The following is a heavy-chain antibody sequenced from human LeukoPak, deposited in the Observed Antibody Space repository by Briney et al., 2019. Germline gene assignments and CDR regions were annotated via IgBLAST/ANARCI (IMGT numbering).Heavy chain of an antibody. CDR1: GGSFSGYY. CDR2: INHSGST. Sequence: SETLSLTCAVYGGSFSGYYWSWIRQPPGKGLEWIGEINHSGSTNYNPSLKSRVTISVDTSKNQFSLKLSSVTAADTAVYYCARGPRMYSSSRYFDYWGQGTLVTVSP. V-gene: IGHV4-34*01. D-gene: IGHD6-13*01. J-gene: IGHJ4*02. CDR3: ARGPRMYSSSRYFDY.